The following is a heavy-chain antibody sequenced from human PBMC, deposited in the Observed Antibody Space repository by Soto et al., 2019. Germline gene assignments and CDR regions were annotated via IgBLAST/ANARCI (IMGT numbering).Heavy chain of an antibody. Sequence: PGGSLRLSCAASGLPFSSYGMHWVRQAPGKGLEWVAVISYDGSNKYYADSVKGRFTISRDNSKNTLYLQMNSLRAEDTAVYYCAKDLVISDIVVVPAASPFDYWGQGTLVTVSS. J-gene: IGHJ4*02. CDR1: GLPFSSYG. V-gene: IGHV3-30*18. CDR3: AKDLVISDIVVVPAASPFDY. D-gene: IGHD2-2*01. CDR2: ISYDGSNK.